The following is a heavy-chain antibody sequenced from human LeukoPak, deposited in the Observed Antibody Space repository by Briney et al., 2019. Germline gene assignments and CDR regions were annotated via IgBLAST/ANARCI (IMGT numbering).Heavy chain of an antibody. CDR2: INAGNGNT. Sequence: ASVKVSCKASGYSFTKYDMNWVRQAPGQRLEWMGWINAGNGNTKYSQKFQGRVTITRDTSASTAYMELSSLRSEDTAVYYCARAGGSLLSPFDYWGQGTLVTVSS. CDR1: GYSFTKYD. V-gene: IGHV1-3*01. CDR3: ARAGGSLLSPFDY. D-gene: IGHD2-15*01. J-gene: IGHJ4*02.